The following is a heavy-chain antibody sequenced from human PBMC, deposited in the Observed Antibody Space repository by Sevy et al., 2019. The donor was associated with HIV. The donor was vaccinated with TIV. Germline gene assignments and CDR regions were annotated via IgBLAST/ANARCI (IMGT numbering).Heavy chain of an antibody. D-gene: IGHD3-16*01. CDR1: GFTFSSYA. J-gene: IGHJ6*02. V-gene: IGHV3-30*04. CDR2: ISYDGNNK. Sequence: GGSLRLSCAASGFTFSSYAMHWVRQAPGKGLEWVAVISYDGNNKYHAYSVKDRFTISSDNSKNTLYLQMNSLRAEDTAVYYCARDGSSGGLFLKDYYYFGMDVWGQGTTVTVSS. CDR3: ARDGSSGGLFLKDYYYFGMDV.